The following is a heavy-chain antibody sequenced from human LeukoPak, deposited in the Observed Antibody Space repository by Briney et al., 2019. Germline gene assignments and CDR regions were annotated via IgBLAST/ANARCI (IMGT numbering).Heavy chain of an antibody. J-gene: IGHJ4*02. CDR3: ARGGQGRIAVADGGFDY. CDR2: IYYSGST. Sequence: SETLSLTCTVSGGSISSYYWSWIRQPPGKGLEWIGYIYYSGSTNYNPSLKSRVTISVDTSKNQFSLKLSPVTAADTAVYYCARGGQGRIAVADGGFDYWGQGALVTVSS. V-gene: IGHV4-59*12. D-gene: IGHD6-19*01. CDR1: GGSISSYY.